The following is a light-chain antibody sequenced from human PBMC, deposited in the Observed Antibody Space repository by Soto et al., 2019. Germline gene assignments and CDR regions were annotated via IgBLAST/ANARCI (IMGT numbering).Light chain of an antibody. CDR2: EGN. CDR3: WSYAGRRTFEV. J-gene: IGLJ2*01. V-gene: IGLV2-23*03. CDR1: SSDVGSYNL. Sequence: QSVLTQPASVSGSPGQSITISCTGSSSDVGSYNLVSWYQQYPGKAPKLMIFEGNKRPSGVSNRFSASKSGNTASLTISGLQAEDEADYYCWSYAGRRTFEVFGGGTKADRP.